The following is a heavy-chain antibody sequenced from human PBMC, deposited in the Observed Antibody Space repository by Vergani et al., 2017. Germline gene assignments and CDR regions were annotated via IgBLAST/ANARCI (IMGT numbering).Heavy chain of an antibody. CDR3: TRAGGAPPYYYYYYMDV. Sequence: EVQLVESGGGLVKPGRSLRLSCTASGFTFGDYAMSWFRQAPGKGLEWVGFIRSKAYGGTTEYAASVKGRFTISRDDSKSIAYLQMNSLKTEDTAVYYCTRAGGAPPYYYYYYMDVWGKGTTVTVSS. V-gene: IGHV3-49*05. J-gene: IGHJ6*03. CDR1: GFTFGDYA. D-gene: IGHD3-10*01. CDR2: IRSKAYGGTT.